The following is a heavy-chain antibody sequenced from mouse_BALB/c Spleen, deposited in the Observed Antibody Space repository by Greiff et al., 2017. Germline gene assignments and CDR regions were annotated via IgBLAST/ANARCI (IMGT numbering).Heavy chain of an antibody. D-gene: IGHD2-4*01. Sequence: VQLKESGPGLVKPSQSLSLTCSVTGYSITSGYYWNWIRQFPGNKLEWMGYISYDGSNNYNPSLKNRISITRDTSKNQFFLKLNSVTTEDTATYYCAREEYDYVYYYAMDYWGQGTSVTVSS. CDR1: GYSITSGYY. V-gene: IGHV3-6*02. CDR3: AREEYDYVYYYAMDY. CDR2: ISYDGSN. J-gene: IGHJ4*01.